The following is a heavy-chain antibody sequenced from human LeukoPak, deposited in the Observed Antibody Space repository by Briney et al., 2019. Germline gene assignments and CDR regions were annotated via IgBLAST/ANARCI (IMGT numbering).Heavy chain of an antibody. CDR1: GYTFTNLD. CDR3: ASNPPNTGDFYY. D-gene: IGHD1-1*01. Sequence: GASVKVSCKTSGYTFTNLDINWLRQAPGQGLEWMGWMSPNSGDTGYAQKFQGRVSMTRDIFKSTAYMELSSLRSEDTAIYYCASNPPNTGDFYYWGQGTLVTVSS. CDR2: MSPNSGDT. V-gene: IGHV1-8*01. J-gene: IGHJ4*02.